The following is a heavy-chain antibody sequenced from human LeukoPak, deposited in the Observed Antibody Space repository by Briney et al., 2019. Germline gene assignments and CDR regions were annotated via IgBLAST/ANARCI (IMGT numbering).Heavy chain of an antibody. D-gene: IGHD3-10*01. V-gene: IGHV3-33*01. CDR3: ARDPTYYYGSGSYYDLDY. J-gene: IGHJ4*02. CDR2: IWYDGSNK. CDR1: GFTFSSYG. Sequence: GGSLRFSCAASGFTFSSYGMHWVRQAPGKGLEWVAVIWYDGSNKYYADSVKGRFTISRDNSKNTLYLQMNSLRAEDTAVYYCARDPTYYYGSGSYYDLDYWGQGTLVTVSS.